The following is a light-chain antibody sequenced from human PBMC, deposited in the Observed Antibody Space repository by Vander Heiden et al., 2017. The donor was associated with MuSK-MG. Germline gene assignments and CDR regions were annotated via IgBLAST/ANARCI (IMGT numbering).Light chain of an antibody. CDR3: QRYTGSPPT. CDR1: QSVSSSY. Sequence: EIVLTQSPGTLSLSPGERATLSCRASQSVSSSYLAWYQQKPGQAPRLVIYGASSRATGIPDRFSGSGSGTDFTLTISRLEPEDFAVYYCQRYTGSPPTFHGEAKVEI. V-gene: IGKV3-20*01. CDR2: GAS. J-gene: IGKJ4*01.